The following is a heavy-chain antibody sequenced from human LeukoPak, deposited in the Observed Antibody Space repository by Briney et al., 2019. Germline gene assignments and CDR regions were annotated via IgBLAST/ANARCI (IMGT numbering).Heavy chain of an antibody. Sequence: SETLSLTCTVSGTSISSHYWSWIRQPAGKGLEWIGRLYTSGSTKYNPSLKSRVSMSVDTSKNQFSLKLTSVTAADTAVYFCATGASLDYWGQGTLVTVSS. V-gene: IGHV4-4*07. CDR3: ATGASLDY. D-gene: IGHD1-14*01. CDR2: LYTSGST. J-gene: IGHJ4*02. CDR1: GTSISSHY.